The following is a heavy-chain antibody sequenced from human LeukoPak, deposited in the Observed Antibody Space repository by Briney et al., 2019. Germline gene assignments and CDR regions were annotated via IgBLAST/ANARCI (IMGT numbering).Heavy chain of an antibody. D-gene: IGHD5-18*01. CDR2: IRGGGAVA. Sequence: PGGSLRLSCAASGFTFDAYAMHWVRQAPGKGLEWVSVIRGGGAVAFYADSVKGRFTISRDNSRKTLYLHMNSLTADDTAVYYCGKSSSSYGNDALDIWGQGTMVTVSS. CDR3: GKSSSSYGNDALDI. J-gene: IGHJ3*02. CDR1: GFTFDAYA. V-gene: IGHV3-23*01.